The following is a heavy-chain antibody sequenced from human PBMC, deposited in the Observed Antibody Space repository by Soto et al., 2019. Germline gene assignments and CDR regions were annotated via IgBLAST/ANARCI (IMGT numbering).Heavy chain of an antibody. CDR3: ARDYKVRGNYYYGMDV. V-gene: IGHV3-21*01. CDR1: GFTFSSYS. Sequence: PGGSLRLSCAASGFTFSSYSMSWVRQAPGKGLEWVSSISSSSSYIYYADSVKGRFTISRDNAKNSLYLQMNSLRAEDTAVYYCARDYKVRGNYYYGMDVRGQGTTVTVSS. D-gene: IGHD3-10*02. J-gene: IGHJ6*02. CDR2: ISSSSSYI.